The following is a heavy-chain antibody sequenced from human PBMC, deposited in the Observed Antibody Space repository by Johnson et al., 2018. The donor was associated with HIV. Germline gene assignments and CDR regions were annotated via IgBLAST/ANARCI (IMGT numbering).Heavy chain of an antibody. J-gene: IGHJ3*02. Sequence: VQLVESGGGLVQPGGSLRLSCAASGFTVSSNYMSWVRQAPGKGLELVGRIKSEADGETTDYGAPVKGRFTISRDDSKNRVFLDMNNLKIEDTAMYYCATDSEGHVFDIWGQGTMVTVSS. CDR2: IKSEADGETT. CDR1: GFTVSSNY. CDR3: ATDSEGHVFDI. V-gene: IGHV3-15*01.